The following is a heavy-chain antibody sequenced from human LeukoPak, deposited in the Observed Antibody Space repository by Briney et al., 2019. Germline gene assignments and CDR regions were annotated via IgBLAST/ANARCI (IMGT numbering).Heavy chain of an antibody. Sequence: GASVKVSCKASGYTFTGYYMHWVRQAPGKGLEWMGGFDPEDGETIYAQKFQGRVTMTEDTSTDTAYMELSSLRSEDTAVYYCATVNIAVAGDYYYYGMDVWGQGTTVTVSS. CDR2: FDPEDGET. J-gene: IGHJ6*02. D-gene: IGHD6-19*01. CDR1: GYTFTGYY. V-gene: IGHV1-24*01. CDR3: ATVNIAVAGDYYYYGMDV.